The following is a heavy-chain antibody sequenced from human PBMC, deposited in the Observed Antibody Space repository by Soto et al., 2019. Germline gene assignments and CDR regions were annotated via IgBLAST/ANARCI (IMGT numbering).Heavy chain of an antibody. CDR2: ISGSGGST. V-gene: IGHV3-23*01. J-gene: IGHJ5*02. CDR3: AKEMVRGVIIMGNNWFDP. Sequence: EVQLLESGGGLVQPGGSLRLSCAASGFTFSSYAMSWVRQAPGKGLEWVSAISGSGGSTYYADSVKGRFTISRDNSKNTLYLKMNSLRAEDTAVYYCAKEMVRGVIIMGNNWFDPWGQGTLFTVSS. CDR1: GFTFSSYA. D-gene: IGHD3-10*01.